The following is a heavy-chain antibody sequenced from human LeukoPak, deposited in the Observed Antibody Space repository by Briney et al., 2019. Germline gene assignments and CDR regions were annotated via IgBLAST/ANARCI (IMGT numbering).Heavy chain of an antibody. V-gene: IGHV4-59*01. J-gene: IGHJ4*02. Sequence: SETLSLTCPLSGGTISRYYWSWIRQPPGKGLEWIGYIYYSGSTNYNPSLKSRVTISVDTSKNQFSLKLSSVTAADTAVYYCARGPTRNYFDYWGQGTLVTVSS. CDR1: GGTISRYY. CDR3: ARGPTRNYFDY. CDR2: IYYSGST.